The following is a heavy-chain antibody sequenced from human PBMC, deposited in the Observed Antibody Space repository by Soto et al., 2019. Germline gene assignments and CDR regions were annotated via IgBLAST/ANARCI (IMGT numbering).Heavy chain of an antibody. CDR3: ARDGPPSSGWSR. CDR1: GFPFSSYA. J-gene: IGHJ4*02. CDR2: ISGSGSTTI. Sequence: EVQLLESGGGLVQPGGSLRLSCAASGFPFSSYAMSWVRQAPGKGLEWVSGISGSGSTTIYYADSVKGRFTISRDNAKNSLYLQMNSLRDDDTAIYYCARDGPPSSGWSRWGQGTLVTVSS. D-gene: IGHD6-19*01. V-gene: IGHV3-23*01.